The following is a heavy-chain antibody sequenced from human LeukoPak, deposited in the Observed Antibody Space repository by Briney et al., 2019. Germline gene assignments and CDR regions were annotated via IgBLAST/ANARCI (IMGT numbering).Heavy chain of an antibody. V-gene: IGHV3-23*01. CDR3: AKDVVRLGAPTY. CDR2: ISVSGGNI. J-gene: IGHJ4*02. D-gene: IGHD3-16*01. Sequence: GGSLRLSCAASGFIFSSYAMNWVRQAPGKGLEWVSTISVSGGNIYYADSVKGRFTISRDNSKNTLYLQMTSLRAEYTAVYYCAKDVVRLGAPTYWGQGTLVTVSS. CDR1: GFIFSSYA.